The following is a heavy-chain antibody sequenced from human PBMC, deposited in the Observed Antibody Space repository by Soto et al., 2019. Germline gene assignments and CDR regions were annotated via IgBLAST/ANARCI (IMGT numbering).Heavy chain of an antibody. CDR2: ISYDGSNK. V-gene: IGHV3-30-3*01. Sequence: QVQLVESGGGVVQPGRSLRLSCAASGFTFSSYATHWVRQAPGKGLEWVAVISYDGSNKYYADSVKGRFTISRDNSKNTLYLQINSLRAEDTAVYYCARDQGAFDYWGQGTVVTVSS. CDR3: ARDQGAFDY. D-gene: IGHD1-26*01. J-gene: IGHJ4*02. CDR1: GFTFSSYA.